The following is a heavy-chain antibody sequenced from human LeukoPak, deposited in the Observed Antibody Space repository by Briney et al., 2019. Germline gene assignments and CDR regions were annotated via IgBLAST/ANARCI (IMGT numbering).Heavy chain of an antibody. Sequence: GRSLRLSCAASGFTFSNYGIHWVRQAPGKGLEWVGHIKSKTDGGTTDYAAPVKGRFIISRDDSKHTLYLQMNSLKTDDTAVYYCTKYDTSVNFDYWGQGTLVTVSS. CDR3: TKYDTSVNFDY. J-gene: IGHJ4*02. CDR1: GFTFSNYG. V-gene: IGHV3-15*01. D-gene: IGHD3-22*01. CDR2: IKSKTDGGTT.